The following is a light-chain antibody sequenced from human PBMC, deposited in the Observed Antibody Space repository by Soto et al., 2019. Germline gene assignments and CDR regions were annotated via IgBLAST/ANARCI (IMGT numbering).Light chain of an antibody. CDR1: QSVSSN. CDR2: GAS. Sequence: EIVMTHSPATLSVSPCERATLSSRPSQSVSSNLAWYQQKPGQAPRLLIYGASTRATGIPARFSGSGSGTEFTLTISSLQSEDFAVYYCQQYNNWPPITFGQGTRLEIK. CDR3: QQYNNWPPIT. J-gene: IGKJ5*01. V-gene: IGKV3-15*01.